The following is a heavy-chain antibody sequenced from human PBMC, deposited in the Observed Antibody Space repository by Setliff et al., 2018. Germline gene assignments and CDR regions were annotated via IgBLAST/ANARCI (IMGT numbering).Heavy chain of an antibody. Sequence: ASVTVSCKASGYTLTNYYMHWVRQAPGQGLEWMGIINPSGGLTRYAQKFQGRVTMTRDTSTGTVYMEASSLRSEDTAVYYCARDRYYNSWSGTSITAPHDAFDIWGQGTMVTVSS. CDR1: GYTLTNYY. D-gene: IGHD3-3*01. CDR2: INPSGGLT. CDR3: ARDRYYNSWSGTSITAPHDAFDI. V-gene: IGHV1-46*03. J-gene: IGHJ3*02.